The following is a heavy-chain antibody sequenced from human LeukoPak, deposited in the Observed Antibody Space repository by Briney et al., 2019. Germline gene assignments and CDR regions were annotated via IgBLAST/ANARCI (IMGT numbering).Heavy chain of an antibody. V-gene: IGHV1-2*02. CDR3: ARGMGSSWYGGVDY. CDR2: INPNSGGT. J-gene: IGHJ4*02. D-gene: IGHD6-13*01. CDR1: GYTFTGYY. Sequence: ASVKVSCKASGYTFTGYYMHWVRQAPGQGLEWMGWINPNSGGTNYAQKFQGRVTMTRDTSISTAYMELSRLRSDDTAVYYCARGMGSSWYGGVDYWGQGTLVTVSS.